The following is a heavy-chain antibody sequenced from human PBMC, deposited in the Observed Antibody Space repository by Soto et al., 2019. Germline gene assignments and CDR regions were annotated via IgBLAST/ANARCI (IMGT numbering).Heavy chain of an antibody. CDR2: VYYSETT. D-gene: IGHD2-8*02. V-gene: IGHV4-39*01. CDR3: ATLVVSTYFDY. Sequence: SETLSLTCTVSGGSLNSILYSWGWIRQPPGKGLEWIATVYYSETTYYNPSLTSRVTISLDTPKTQFSLKLTSVTAADTAVYYCATLVVSTYFDYWGQGVLVTV. CDR1: GGSLNSILYS. J-gene: IGHJ4*02.